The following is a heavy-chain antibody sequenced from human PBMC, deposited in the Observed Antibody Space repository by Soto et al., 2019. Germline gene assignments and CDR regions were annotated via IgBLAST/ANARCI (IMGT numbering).Heavy chain of an antibody. CDR1: GGSFSGYY. Sequence: PSETLSLTCAVYGGSFSGYYLSWIRQPPGKGLEWIGEINHSGSTNYNPSLKSRVTISVDTSKNQFSLKLSSVTAADTAVYYCARRLITIFGVVLTYGMDVWGQGTTVTVSS. CDR2: INHSGST. V-gene: IGHV4-34*01. D-gene: IGHD3-3*01. J-gene: IGHJ6*02. CDR3: ARRLITIFGVVLTYGMDV.